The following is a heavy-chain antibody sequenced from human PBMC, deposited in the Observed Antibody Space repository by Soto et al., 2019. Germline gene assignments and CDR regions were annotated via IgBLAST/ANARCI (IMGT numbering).Heavy chain of an antibody. J-gene: IGHJ6*02. CDR2: ISSSSSYI. V-gene: IGHV3-21*01. Sequence: GSLRLSCAASGFTFSSYSMNWVRQAPGKGLEWVSSISSSSSYIYYADSVKGRFTISRDNAKNSLYLQMNSLRAEDTAVYYCARAIPYYDILTGYYKYYGMDVWGQGTTVTVSS. CDR3: ARAIPYYDILTGYYKYYGMDV. D-gene: IGHD3-9*01. CDR1: GFTFSSYS.